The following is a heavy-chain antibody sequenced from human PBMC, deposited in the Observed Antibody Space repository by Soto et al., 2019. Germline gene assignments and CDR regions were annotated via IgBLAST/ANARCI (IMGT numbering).Heavy chain of an antibody. D-gene: IGHD2-2*01. CDR1: GGSISSSSYY. CDR3: ARGVIVVVPAAVRYFDY. V-gene: IGHV4-39*01. CDR2: IYYSGST. Sequence: SETLSLTCTVSGGSISSSSYYWGWIRQPPGKGLEWIGSIYYSGSTYYNPSLKSRVTISVDTSKNQFSLKLSSVTAADTAVYYCARGVIVVVPAAVRYFDYWGQGTLVTVSS. J-gene: IGHJ4*02.